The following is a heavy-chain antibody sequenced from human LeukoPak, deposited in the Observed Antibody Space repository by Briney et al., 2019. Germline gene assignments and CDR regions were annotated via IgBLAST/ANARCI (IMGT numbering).Heavy chain of an antibody. J-gene: IGHJ4*02. CDR3: AVRIAAGY. V-gene: IGHV3-23*01. CDR1: GFTFSSYA. CDR2: ISGSADDT. D-gene: IGHD6-13*01. Sequence: GGSLRLSCAAAGFTFSSYAMSWVRQAPGKGLEGVSAISGSADDTYYADSVKGRFTISRDNSKSTLYLQMNSLRAEDTAVYYCAVRIAAGYWGQGTLVTVSS.